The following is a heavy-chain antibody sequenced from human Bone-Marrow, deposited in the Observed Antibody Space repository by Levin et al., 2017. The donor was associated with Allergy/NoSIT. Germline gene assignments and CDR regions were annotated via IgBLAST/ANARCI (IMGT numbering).Heavy chain of an antibody. CDR1: GFTFSSYG. D-gene: IGHD3-16*01. CDR3: VRDGAVSSSCYERHYFDY. Sequence: GESLKISCTTSGFTFSSYGFNWVRPAPGQGLEWLGRINVYSGNTHHAQNFQGRLTMTTDKSTNTAYMELRNLRYDGTAVYFCVRDGAVSSSCYERHYFDYWGQGTLVTVTS. V-gene: IGHV1-18*01. CDR2: INVYSGNT. J-gene: IGHJ4*02.